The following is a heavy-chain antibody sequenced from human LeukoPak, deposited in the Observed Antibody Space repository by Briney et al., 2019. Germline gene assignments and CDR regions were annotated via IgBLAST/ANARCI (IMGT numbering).Heavy chain of an antibody. CDR3: AREGRITMVRGVMGVYYGMDV. D-gene: IGHD3-10*01. CDR1: GASFSCYY. V-gene: IGHV4-34*01. Sequence: AAQTLSLTCAAYGASFSCYYWSWVRQPAGKGLEWLGEINHSGNTNYNPSLKSRVTISVDTSKNQFSLKLSSVTAADTAVYYCAREGRITMVRGVMGVYYGMDVWGQGTTVTVSS. CDR2: INHSGNT. J-gene: IGHJ6*02.